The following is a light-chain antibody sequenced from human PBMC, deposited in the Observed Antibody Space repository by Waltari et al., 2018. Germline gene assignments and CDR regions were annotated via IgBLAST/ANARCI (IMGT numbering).Light chain of an antibody. J-gene: IGKJ3*01. CDR3: QQYYSYLST. CDR2: AAS. CDR1: QGISSY. V-gene: IGKV1-8*01. Sequence: AIRMTQSPSSLSASTGDRVTIPCRASQGISSYLAWYQQKPGKAPKLLIYAASTLQSGVPSRFSGSGSGTDFTLTISCLQSEDFATYYCQQYYSYLSTFGPGTKVDIK.